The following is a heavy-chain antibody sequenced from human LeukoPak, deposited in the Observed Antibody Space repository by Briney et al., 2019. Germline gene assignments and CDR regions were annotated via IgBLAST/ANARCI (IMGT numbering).Heavy chain of an antibody. CDR3: ARDFLNYYGSGSYSHLDY. CDR2: IYHSGST. Sequence: SQTLSLTCTVSGDSTRSGSFYWSWIRQPAGKGLEWNGSIYHSGSTYYNPSLKSRVTISVDASKNQFSLKLSSVTAADTAVYYCARDFLNYYGSGSYSHLDYWGQGTLVTVSS. CDR1: GDSTRSGSFY. J-gene: IGHJ4*02. V-gene: IGHV4-61*02. D-gene: IGHD3-10*01.